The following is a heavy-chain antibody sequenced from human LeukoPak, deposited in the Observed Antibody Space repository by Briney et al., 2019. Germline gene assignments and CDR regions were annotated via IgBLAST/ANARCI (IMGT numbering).Heavy chain of an antibody. J-gene: IGHJ5*02. CDR3: ARSQQYYYDSSGYYYGGEYNWFDP. CDR2: IIPIFGTA. CDR1: GGTFSSYA. D-gene: IGHD3-22*01. V-gene: IGHV1-69*13. Sequence: GASVKVSCKASGGTFSSYAISWVRQAPGQGLEWMGGIIPIFGTANYAQKFQGRVTITADESTSTAYMELSSLRSEDTAVYYCARSQQYYYDSSGYYYGGEYNWFDPWGQGTLVTVSS.